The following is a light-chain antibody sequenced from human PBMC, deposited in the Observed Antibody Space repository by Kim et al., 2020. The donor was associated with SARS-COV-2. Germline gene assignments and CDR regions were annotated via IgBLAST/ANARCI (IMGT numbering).Light chain of an antibody. Sequence: ITISCNGTRSDIGGYDYVSGYQQHPDKAPKLIIYEVSKRPSGLSHRFSGSKSGNTASLTISGLQAEDEADYYCSSYSSSTTSALFIFAPGTKVTVL. J-gene: IGLJ1*01. V-gene: IGLV2-14*01. CDR1: RSDIGGYDY. CDR2: EVS. CDR3: SSYSSSTTSALFI.